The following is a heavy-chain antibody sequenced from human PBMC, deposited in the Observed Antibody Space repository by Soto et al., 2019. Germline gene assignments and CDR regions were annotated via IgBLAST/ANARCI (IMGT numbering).Heavy chain of an antibody. CDR2: ISGSGGST. Sequence: GGSLRLSCAASGFTFSSYAMSWVRQAPGKGLEWVSAISGSGGSTYYADSVKGRFTISRDNSKNTLYLQMNSLRAEDTAVYYCAKDRDTRYFDWLSGGFDYWGQGTLVTVSS. CDR1: GFTFSSYA. V-gene: IGHV3-23*01. J-gene: IGHJ4*02. CDR3: AKDRDTRYFDWLSGGFDY. D-gene: IGHD3-9*01.